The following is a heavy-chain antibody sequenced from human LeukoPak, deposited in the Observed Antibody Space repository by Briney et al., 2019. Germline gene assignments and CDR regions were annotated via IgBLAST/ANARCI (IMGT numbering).Heavy chain of an antibody. Sequence: ASVKVSCKASGYTFTGYYMHWVRQAPGQGLEWMGWIIPNSGGTNYAQKFQGRVTMTRDTSISTAYMELSRLRSDDTAVYYCAREDSSGYYAAFDYWGQGTLVTVSS. D-gene: IGHD3-22*01. CDR2: IIPNSGGT. CDR3: AREDSSGYYAAFDY. V-gene: IGHV1-2*02. J-gene: IGHJ4*02. CDR1: GYTFTGYY.